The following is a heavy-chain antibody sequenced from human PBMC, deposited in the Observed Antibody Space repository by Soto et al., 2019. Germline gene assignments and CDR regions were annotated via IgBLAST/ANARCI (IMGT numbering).Heavy chain of an antibody. Sequence: QVQLVQSVAEVKKPGASVTVSCRSSGDTFNDYYIHWVRQAPGQGLEWVGWINPNGGVTKYAQKFQGWVTMTRDTSIRTVYMQLSRLRSDDTAVYYCARESGGATATLDYYYFYMDVWGTGTTVTVSS. J-gene: IGHJ6*03. CDR2: INPNGGVT. CDR1: GDTFNDYY. D-gene: IGHD5-12*01. V-gene: IGHV1-2*04. CDR3: ARESGGATATLDYYYFYMDV.